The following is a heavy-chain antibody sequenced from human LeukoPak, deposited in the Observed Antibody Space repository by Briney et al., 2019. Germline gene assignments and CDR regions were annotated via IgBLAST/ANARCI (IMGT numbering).Heavy chain of an antibody. Sequence: PSETLSLTCTVSGDSISSSSYYWGWIRQPPGKGLEWIATVFYTGSTYYNPSLKSRITIFVDTSKNQFSLKLSSATAADTAVYFCARTENGYYSWFDPWGQGTLVTVSS. CDR3: ARTENGYYSWFDP. CDR2: VFYTGST. V-gene: IGHV4-39*01. CDR1: GDSISSSSYY. J-gene: IGHJ5*02. D-gene: IGHD3-3*01.